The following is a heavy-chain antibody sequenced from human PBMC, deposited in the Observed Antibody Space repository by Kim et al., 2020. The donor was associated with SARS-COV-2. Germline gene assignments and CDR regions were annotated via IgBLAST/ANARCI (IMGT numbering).Heavy chain of an antibody. Sequence: YSADSVKGRFTSSSANSKNTLYLQLNSLRAEDTAVYYCARGGVLLWTEIYWGQGTLVTVSS. V-gene: IGHV3-30*01. D-gene: IGHD3-10*01. J-gene: IGHJ4*02. CDR3: ARGGVLLWTEIY.